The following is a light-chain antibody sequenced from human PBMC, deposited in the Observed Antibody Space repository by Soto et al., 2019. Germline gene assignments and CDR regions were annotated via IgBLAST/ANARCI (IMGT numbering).Light chain of an antibody. V-gene: IGKV3D-15*01. CDR1: QSVSSN. J-gene: IGKJ5*01. Sequence: EIVMTQSPATLSVSPGERATLSCRASQSVSSNLAWYQQKPGQAPRPLIYGASTRATGITARFSGSGSGKEFPLTISSLQSEDFEVYYCQQYNDWPPITFGQGTRLEIK. CDR2: GAS. CDR3: QQYNDWPPIT.